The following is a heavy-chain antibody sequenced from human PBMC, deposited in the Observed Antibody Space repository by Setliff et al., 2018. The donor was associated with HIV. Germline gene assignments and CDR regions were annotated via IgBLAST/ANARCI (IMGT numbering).Heavy chain of an antibody. D-gene: IGHD2-2*01. CDR3: ARGPAEWQIVVVPAAHWYFDL. J-gene: IGHJ2*01. CDR1: GGSFSGYY. V-gene: IGHV4-34*01. Sequence: SETLSLTCAVYGGSFSGYYWNWIRQSPGKGLEWIGEINHSGSTNYNPSLKSRTTISVDTSKEQFSLKLNSVTAADTAVYYCARGPAEWQIVVVPAAHWYFDLWGRGTLVTVSS. CDR2: INHSGST.